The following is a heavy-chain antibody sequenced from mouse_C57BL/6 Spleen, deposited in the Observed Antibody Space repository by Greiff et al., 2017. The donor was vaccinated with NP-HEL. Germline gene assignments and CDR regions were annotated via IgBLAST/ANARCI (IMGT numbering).Heavy chain of an antibody. Sequence: QVQLKESGAELVRPGASVTLSCKASGYTFTDYEMHWVKQTPVHGLEWIGAIDPETGGTAYNQKFKGKAILTADKSSSTAYMELRSLTSEDSAVYYCTRRIRELAYWGQGTLVTVSA. CDR2: IDPETGGT. CDR3: TRRIRELAY. J-gene: IGHJ3*01. V-gene: IGHV1-15*01. CDR1: GYTFTDYE.